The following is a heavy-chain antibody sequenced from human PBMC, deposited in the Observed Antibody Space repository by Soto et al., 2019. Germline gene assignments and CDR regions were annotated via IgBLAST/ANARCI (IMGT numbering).Heavy chain of an antibody. D-gene: IGHD4-17*01. CDR1: GFTFSSYS. CDR3: AGGMTTVTITHYYYYYGMDV. Sequence: GGSLRLSCAASGFTFSSYSMNWVRQAPGKGLEWVSSISSSSSYIYYADSVKGRFTISRDNAKNSLYLQMNSLRAEDTAVYYCAGGMTTVTITHYYYYYGMDVWGQGTTVTVSS. CDR2: ISSSSSYI. J-gene: IGHJ6*02. V-gene: IGHV3-21*01.